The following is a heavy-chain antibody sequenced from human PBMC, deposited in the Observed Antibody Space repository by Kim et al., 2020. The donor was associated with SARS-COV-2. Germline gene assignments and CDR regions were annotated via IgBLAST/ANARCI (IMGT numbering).Heavy chain of an antibody. Sequence: GGSLRLSCAASGFTFSNYCMHWVRQAPGKGLVWVSRINSDGSTTDDAASVEGRFTTTRDNTKNTLFMQMNSRRAEDTAVYYWATIRKEGYGGNTNFDYWGPGTLVFVSS. CDR3: ATIRKEGYGGNTNFDY. V-gene: IGHV3-74*01. J-gene: IGHJ4*02. CDR1: GFTFSNYC. CDR2: INSDGSTT. D-gene: IGHD4-17*01.